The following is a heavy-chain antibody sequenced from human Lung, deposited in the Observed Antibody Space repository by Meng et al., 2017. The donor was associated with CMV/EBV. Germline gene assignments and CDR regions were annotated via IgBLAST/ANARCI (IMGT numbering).Heavy chain of an antibody. CDR1: GGSISSSSYH. V-gene: IGHV4-39*07. J-gene: IGHJ4*02. CDR3: ARSKGLFDY. Sequence: QLQLQESGPGLVKPSEXLSLTCTVSGGSISSSSYHWGWIRPPPGKGLEWIGSIYYSGSTYHNPSLKSRLIISVDTSKNQFSLRLSSVTAADTAVYYCARSKGLFDYWGQGTLGTVSS. CDR2: IYYSGST. D-gene: IGHD3/OR15-3a*01.